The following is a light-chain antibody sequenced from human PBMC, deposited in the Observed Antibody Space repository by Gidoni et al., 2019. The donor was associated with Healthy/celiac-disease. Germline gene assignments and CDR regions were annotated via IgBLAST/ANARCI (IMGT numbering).Light chain of an antibody. CDR3: FSYVGGSNFV. CDR1: SSDVGSPNL. J-gene: IGLJ3*02. V-gene: IGLV2-23*03. CDR2: EGS. Sequence: QSALTQPASVSGSPGQSITISCTGTSSDVGSPNLVSWYQQYPGKAPKLMIFEGSKRPSGVSDRFSGSKSGNPASMTISGLQAEDEADYFCFSYVGGSNFVFGGGTKLTVL.